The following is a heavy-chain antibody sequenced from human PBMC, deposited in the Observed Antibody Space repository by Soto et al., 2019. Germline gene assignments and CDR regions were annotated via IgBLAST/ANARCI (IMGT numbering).Heavy chain of an antibody. V-gene: IGHV1-46*01. Sequence: ASVKVSCKAPGDTFTSYYLNWVRQAPLQVLEWMVVINPHCGSTKYAQKFQGRITMTRDTSASTAYMELRSLRSEDTAVYYCARSSNLTYEYWGQGTLVTVSS. D-gene: IGHD2-2*01. CDR1: GDTFTSYY. CDR2: INPHCGST. CDR3: ARSSNLTYEY. J-gene: IGHJ4*02.